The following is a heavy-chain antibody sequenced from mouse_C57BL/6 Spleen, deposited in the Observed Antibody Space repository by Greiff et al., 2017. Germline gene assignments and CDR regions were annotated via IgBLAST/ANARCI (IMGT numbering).Heavy chain of an antibody. Sequence: EVQLQESGGGLVQPGGSLKLSCAASGFTFSDYYMYWVRQTPEKRLEWVAYISNGGGSTYYPDTVKGRFTISRDNAKTTLYLQLSRLKSEDTAMYYCARRITTVVDLYAMDYWGQGTSVTVSS. J-gene: IGHJ4*01. D-gene: IGHD1-1*01. CDR3: ARRITTVVDLYAMDY. CDR1: GFTFSDYY. CDR2: ISNGGGST. V-gene: IGHV5-12*01.